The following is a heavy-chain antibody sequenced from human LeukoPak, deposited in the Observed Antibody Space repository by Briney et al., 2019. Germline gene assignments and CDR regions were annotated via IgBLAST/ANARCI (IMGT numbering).Heavy chain of an antibody. D-gene: IGHD6-19*01. V-gene: IGHV4-31*03. Sequence: SETLSLARTVSGGSISSGGYYWSWIRQHPGKGLEWIGYIYYSGSTYYNPSLKSRVTISVDTSKNQFSLKLSSVTAADTAVYYCATLLPLYSSGWYWFDPWGQGTLVTVSS. J-gene: IGHJ5*02. CDR3: ATLLPLYSSGWYWFDP. CDR2: IYYSGST. CDR1: GGSISSGGYY.